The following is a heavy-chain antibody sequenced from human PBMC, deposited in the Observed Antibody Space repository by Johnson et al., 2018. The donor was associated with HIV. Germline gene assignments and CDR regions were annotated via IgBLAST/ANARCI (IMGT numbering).Heavy chain of an antibody. CDR1: GFTFDDYA. Sequence: VQLVESGGGLVQPGRSLRLYCAASGFTFDDYAMSWVRQAPGKGLEWVSAISGSGGSTYYADSVKGRFTISRDNSKNTLYLQMNSLRAEDTAVYYCAKDLGSSWYGTFDIWGQGTMVTVSS. CDR3: AKDLGSSWYGTFDI. V-gene: IGHV3-23*04. CDR2: ISGSGGST. D-gene: IGHD6-13*01. J-gene: IGHJ3*02.